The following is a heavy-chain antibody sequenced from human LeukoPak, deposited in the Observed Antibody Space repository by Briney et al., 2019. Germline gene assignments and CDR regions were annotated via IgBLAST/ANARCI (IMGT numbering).Heavy chain of an antibody. CDR3: GSPYYDSSGYSLDY. D-gene: IGHD3-22*01. CDR1: GGTFSSYT. CDR2: IIPIVGIA. V-gene: IGHV1-69*02. J-gene: IGHJ4*02. Sequence: GSSVTVSCKASGGTFSSYTISWVRQAPGQGLEWMGRIIPIVGIANYAQKFQGRVTITADKSTSTAYMELSSLRSEDTAVYYCGSPYYDSSGYSLDYWGQGTLVTVSS.